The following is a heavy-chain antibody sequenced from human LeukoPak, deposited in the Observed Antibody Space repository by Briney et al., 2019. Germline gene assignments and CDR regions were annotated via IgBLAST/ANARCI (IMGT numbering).Heavy chain of an antibody. CDR2: ISSSSNYI. CDR1: GFTFSSYS. Sequence: PGGSLRLSCAASGFTFSSYSMNWVRQAPGKGLEWVSCISSSSNYIYYADSVKGRFTISRDNAKNSLYLQMNSLRAEDTAVYYCARDADSNGYYPDYWGQGTLVTVSS. V-gene: IGHV3-21*01. CDR3: ARDADSNGYYPDY. J-gene: IGHJ4*02. D-gene: IGHD3-22*01.